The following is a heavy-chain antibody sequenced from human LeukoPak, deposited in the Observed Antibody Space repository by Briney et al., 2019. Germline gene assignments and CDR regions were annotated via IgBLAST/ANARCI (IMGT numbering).Heavy chain of an antibody. J-gene: IGHJ4*02. Sequence: GGSLRLSCAASGFTFSSYWMSWVRQAPGKGLEWVANIKQDGSEKYYVDSVKGRFTISRDNAKNSLYLQMNSLRAEDTAVYYCAKAPVTTCSGAYCYPFDYWSQGTLVTVSS. D-gene: IGHD2-15*01. CDR1: GFTFSSYW. V-gene: IGHV3-7*01. CDR2: IKQDGSEK. CDR3: AKAPVTTCSGAYCYPFDY.